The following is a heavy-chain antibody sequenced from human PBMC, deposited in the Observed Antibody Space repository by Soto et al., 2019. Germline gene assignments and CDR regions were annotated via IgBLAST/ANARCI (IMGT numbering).Heavy chain of an antibody. Sequence: SETLSLTCTVSGGSISSYYWSWIRQPPGKGLEWIGYIYYSGSTNYNPSLKSRVTISVDTSKNQFSLKLSSVTAADTAVYYCARIHYSSGWNVDYWGQGTLVTVSS. CDR1: GGSISSYY. J-gene: IGHJ4*02. CDR3: ARIHYSSGWNVDY. D-gene: IGHD6-19*01. CDR2: IYYSGST. V-gene: IGHV4-59*08.